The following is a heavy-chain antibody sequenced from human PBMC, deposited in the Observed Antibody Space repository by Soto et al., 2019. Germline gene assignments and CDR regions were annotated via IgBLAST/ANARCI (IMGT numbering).Heavy chain of an antibody. CDR2: IYYSGST. CDR3: ARHELLEAVLDH. V-gene: IGHV4-39*01. D-gene: IGHD6-13*01. CDR1: CGSISSSSYY. Sequence: SETLSLTCTFSCGSISSSSYYWGWIRQPPGKGLEWIGSIYYSGSTYYNPSLKSRVTISVDTSKNQFSLKLSSVTAADTAVYYCARHELLEAVLDHWGQGTLVTVS. J-gene: IGHJ4*02.